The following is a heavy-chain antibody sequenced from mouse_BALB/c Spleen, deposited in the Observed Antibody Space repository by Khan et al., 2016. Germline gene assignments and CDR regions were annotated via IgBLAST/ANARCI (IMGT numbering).Heavy chain of an antibody. J-gene: IGHJ3*01. CDR3: ARPDYGSSRGFAY. CDR1: GYTFTNYG. CDR2: INTYTGEP. D-gene: IGHD1-1*01. Sequence: QIQLVQSGPELKKPGETVRISCKASGYTFTNYGMNWVKQAPGKGLKWMGWINTYTGEPTYADDFKGRFAFSLETSASTAYLQINNIKNEDTATYFCARPDYGSSRGFAYWGQGTLVTVSA. V-gene: IGHV9-3-1*01.